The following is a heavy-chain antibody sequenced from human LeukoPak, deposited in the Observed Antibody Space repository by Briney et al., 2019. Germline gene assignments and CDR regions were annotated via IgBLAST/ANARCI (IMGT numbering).Heavy chain of an antibody. Sequence: GGSLRLSCAASGFTFSNYGMSWVRQAPGKGLEWVSSIRGSGDTTFYADSVKGRFTISRDNSKNTLYLQMNSLEAEDTALYYCAKRDTSGSYYFDYWGQGTLVTVSS. CDR3: AKRDTSGSYYFDY. CDR1: GFTFSNYG. D-gene: IGHD5-18*01. CDR2: IRGSGDTT. J-gene: IGHJ4*02. V-gene: IGHV3-23*01.